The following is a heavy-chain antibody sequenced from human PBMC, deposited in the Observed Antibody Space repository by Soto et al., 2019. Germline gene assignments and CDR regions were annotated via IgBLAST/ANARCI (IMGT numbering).Heavy chain of an antibody. V-gene: IGHV1-8*01. D-gene: IGHD6-13*01. CDR1: GYPFPLFD. J-gene: IGHJ4*02. Sequence: ASVKVPGRLSGYPFPLFDINGWRKATGQGLEWMGWMNPNSGNTGYAQKFQGRVTMTRNTSISTAYMELSSLRSEDTAVYYCARGIAADRSEFEYWGQGTLVTVSS. CDR2: MNPNSGNT. CDR3: ARGIAADRSEFEY.